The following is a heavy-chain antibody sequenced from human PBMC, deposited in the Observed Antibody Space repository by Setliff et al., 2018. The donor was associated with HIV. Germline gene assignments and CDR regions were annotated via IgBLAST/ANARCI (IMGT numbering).Heavy chain of an antibody. D-gene: IGHD6-19*01. Sequence: PGGSLRLSCATSGFTFSPYAIHWVRQAPGKGLEWVSGINWNGAATGYADSVKGRFTISRDNTKNSLYLQMNRLRAEDTALYYCASLFSKEVAGDDYWGQGTLVTVSS. V-gene: IGHV3-20*04. CDR1: GFTFSPYA. CDR3: ASLFSKEVAGDDY. CDR2: INWNGAAT. J-gene: IGHJ4*02.